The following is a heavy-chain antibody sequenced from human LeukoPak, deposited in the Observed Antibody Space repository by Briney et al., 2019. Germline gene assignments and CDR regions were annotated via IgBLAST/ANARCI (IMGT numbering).Heavy chain of an antibody. J-gene: IGHJ3*02. CDR3: ASTMGEYCSGGNCYSAFDI. D-gene: IGHD2-15*01. V-gene: IGHV4-59*01. CDR1: GGSITSYY. CDR2: IYYSGTT. Sequence: SETLSLTCTVSGGSITSYYWSWIRQPPGKGLEWIGYIYYSGTTNYNPSLKSRVTISVDTSKNQFSLKLSSVTAADTAVYYCASTMGEYCSGGNCYSAFDIWGQGTMVTVSS.